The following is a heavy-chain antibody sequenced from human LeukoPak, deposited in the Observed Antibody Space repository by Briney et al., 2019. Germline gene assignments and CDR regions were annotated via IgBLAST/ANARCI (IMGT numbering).Heavy chain of an antibody. CDR3: ASYSNWGDFDS. CDR2: TIPIFGAK. CDR1: GGTFSTFG. Sequence: GASVKVSCKASGGTFSTFGITWVRQAPGQGLEWMGGTIPIFGAKHYAQKLRGRVTFTADNSTTTTFMELSSLRSEDTALYFCASYSNWGDFDSWGQGTLVTVSS. D-gene: IGHD7-27*01. J-gene: IGHJ4*02. V-gene: IGHV1-69*06.